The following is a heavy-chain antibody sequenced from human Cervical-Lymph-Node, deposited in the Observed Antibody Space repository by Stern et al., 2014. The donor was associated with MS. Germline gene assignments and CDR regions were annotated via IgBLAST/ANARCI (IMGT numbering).Heavy chain of an antibody. CDR3: AAQSLYSSGFFDS. Sequence: QLQLQELGPGLLKPSETLSLTCTVSGGSISSNSYYWAWIRQPPGKGLEWIGTIYYTGRTYYNPSLKSRVTVSVDTPKTHFSLKLSSVTAADTSVFYCAAQSLYSSGFFDSWGQGILVAVSS. D-gene: IGHD6-19*01. J-gene: IGHJ4*02. CDR2: IYYTGRT. V-gene: IGHV4-39*01. CDR1: GGSISSNSYY.